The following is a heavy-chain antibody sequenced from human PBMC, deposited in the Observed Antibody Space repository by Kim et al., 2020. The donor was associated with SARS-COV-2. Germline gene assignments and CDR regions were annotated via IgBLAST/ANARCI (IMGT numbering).Heavy chain of an antibody. D-gene: IGHD4-17*01. CDR3: ARDWDYGGNSGYFQH. J-gene: IGHJ1*01. Sequence: KFQGGVTMTRETSTSTVYMELSSLRSEDTAVYYCARDWDYGGNSGYFQHWGQGTLVTVSS. V-gene: IGHV1-46*01.